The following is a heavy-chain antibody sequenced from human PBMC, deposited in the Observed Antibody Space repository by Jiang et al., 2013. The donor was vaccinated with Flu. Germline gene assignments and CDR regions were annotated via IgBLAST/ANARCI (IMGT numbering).Heavy chain of an antibody. CDR2: ISSNGGNT. CDR1: GFTFRSYA. D-gene: IGHD6-19*01. V-gene: IGHV3-64D*06. J-gene: IGHJ4*02. CDR3: VKASGIAVAGPPFDY. Sequence: QLVESGGGLVQPGGSLRLSCSASGFTFRSYAIHWVRQAPGKGLEYVSVISSNGGNTYYADSVKGRFTISRDNSKNTLYLRMSSLRAEDTAVYYCVKASGIAVAGPPFDYWGQGTLVTVSS.